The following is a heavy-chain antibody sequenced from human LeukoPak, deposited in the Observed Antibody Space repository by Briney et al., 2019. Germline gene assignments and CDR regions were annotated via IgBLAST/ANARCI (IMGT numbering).Heavy chain of an antibody. D-gene: IGHD3-22*01. CDR2: IYHSGST. J-gene: IGHJ3*02. V-gene: IGHV4-34*01. Sequence: PSETLSLTCAVYGGSFSAYYWSWVRQPPGKGLEWIGEIYHSGSTNYNPSLRSRVTISVDKSKNQFSLKLSSVTAADTAVYYCARSTGDYYDSMENAFDIWGQGTKVTVSS. CDR1: GGSFSAYY. CDR3: ARSTGDYYDSMENAFDI.